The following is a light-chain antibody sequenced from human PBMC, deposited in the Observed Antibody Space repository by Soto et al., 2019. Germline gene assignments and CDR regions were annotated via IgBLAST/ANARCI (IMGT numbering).Light chain of an antibody. V-gene: IGLV2-23*01. CDR2: EGN. CDR3: CSYAGSNNYV. CDR1: SSDVGSYNL. J-gene: IGLJ1*01. Sequence: QSVLTQPASVSASPGQSITISCTGTSSDVGSYNLVSWFQQHPGKAPKLMIYEGNKRPSGVSNRFSGSKSGNTASLTISGLQAEDEADYYCCSYAGSNNYVFGTGTKV.